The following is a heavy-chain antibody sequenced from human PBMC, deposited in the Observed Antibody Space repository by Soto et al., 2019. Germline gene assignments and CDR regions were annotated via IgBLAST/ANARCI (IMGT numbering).Heavy chain of an antibody. CDR1: GFSFTTYV. J-gene: IGHJ3*02. CDR3: AKGLLAIVGTTLPRDAFNI. Sequence: GGSLRLSCAASGFSFTTYVMHWVCQAPGKGLEWVAVISHDGSYKYYGDAVKGRFTISRDTSKNAVYLEMNSLRPEDTAVYYCAKGLLAIVGTTLPRDAFNIWGQGTMVTV. D-gene: IGHD1-26*01. V-gene: IGHV3-30*18. CDR2: ISHDGSYK.